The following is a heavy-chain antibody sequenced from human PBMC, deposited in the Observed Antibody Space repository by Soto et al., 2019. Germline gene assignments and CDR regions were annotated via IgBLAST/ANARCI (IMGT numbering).Heavy chain of an antibody. CDR2: ISHSGST. CDR1: GGSISSDAYY. V-gene: IGHV4-31*03. CDR3: AREYTYGSNFFDC. J-gene: IGHJ4*02. D-gene: IGHD5-18*01. Sequence: SETLSRTCTVSGGSISSDAYYWSWILQHPGKGLEWIGYISHSGSTYYNPSLKSRVIISVDTSKNQFSLSLTSVTAADTAVYYCAREYTYGSNFFDCWGQGALVTVS.